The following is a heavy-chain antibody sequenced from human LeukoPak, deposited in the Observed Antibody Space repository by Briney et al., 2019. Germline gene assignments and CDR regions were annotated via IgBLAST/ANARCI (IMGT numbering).Heavy chain of an antibody. D-gene: IGHD2-15*01. Sequence: GGSLRLSCAASGFTFSSYAMHWVRQAPGKGLEWVAVISYDGSNKYYADSVKGRFTISRDNSKNTLYLQMNSLRAEDTAVYYCARVSLGGHFDYWGQGTLVTVSS. V-gene: IGHV3-30-3*01. J-gene: IGHJ4*02. CDR2: ISYDGSNK. CDR1: GFTFSSYA. CDR3: ARVSLGGHFDY.